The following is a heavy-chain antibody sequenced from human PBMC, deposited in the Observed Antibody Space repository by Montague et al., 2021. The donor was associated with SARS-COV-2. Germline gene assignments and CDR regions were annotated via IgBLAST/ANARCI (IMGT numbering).Heavy chain of an antibody. CDR2: TYNADGNT. V-gene: IGHV3-23*03. D-gene: IGHD1-26*01. CDR3: ATDRKVGATNDALDV. CDR1: RFTFNSIG. J-gene: IGHJ3*01. Sequence: SLRLSCAASRFTFNSIGMTWVRQAPGKGLEWVSFTYNADGNTYYADSVKGRFTVPRDNSKNTLYLHMNSLGVEDTAVYYCATDRKVGATNDALDVWGQGTMVTVSS.